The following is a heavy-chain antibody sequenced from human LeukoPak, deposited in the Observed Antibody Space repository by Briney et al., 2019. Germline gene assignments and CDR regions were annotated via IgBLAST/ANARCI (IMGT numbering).Heavy chain of an antibody. CDR1: GYTFTNYG. CDR3: ARFPLNIYASIDY. D-gene: IGHD3-16*01. CDR2: IGVYNGNT. Sequence: ASVKVSCKASGYTFTNYGISWVRQAPGQGLEWMGWIGVYNGNTNYAQKLQDRVTMTTDTSTSTAYMELRSLRSDDTAIYYCARFPLNIYASIDYWGQGTLVTVSS. V-gene: IGHV1-18*01. J-gene: IGHJ4*02.